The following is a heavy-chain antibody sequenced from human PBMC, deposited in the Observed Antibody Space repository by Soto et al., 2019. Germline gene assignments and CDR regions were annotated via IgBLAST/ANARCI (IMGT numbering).Heavy chain of an antibody. D-gene: IGHD1-26*01. CDR1: GFTFSNAW. J-gene: IGHJ5*02. CDR2: IKSKTDGGTR. Sequence: GGSLRLCCVASGFTFSNAWMSWVRQAPGKGLEWVGRIKSKTDGGTRDYAGPVKGRFTISRDDPKNTLYLQMKSLRTEDTAVYYCNTVIPKVKWELGPWGQVTLVTVSS. CDR3: NTVIPKVKWELGP. V-gene: IGHV3-15*05.